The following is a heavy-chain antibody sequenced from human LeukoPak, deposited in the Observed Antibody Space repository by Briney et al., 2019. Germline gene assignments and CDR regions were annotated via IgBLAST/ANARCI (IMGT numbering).Heavy chain of an antibody. CDR2: INPSGGST. J-gene: IGHJ4*02. Sequence: ASVKVSRKASGYTFTSYYMHWVRQAPGQGLEWMGIINPSGGSTSYAQEFQGRVTMTRDTSTSTVYMELSSLRSEDTAVYYCARDGEYYYDSSGYAYDYWGQGTLVTVSS. V-gene: IGHV1-46*01. CDR3: ARDGEYYYDSSGYAYDY. CDR1: GYTFTSYY. D-gene: IGHD3-22*01.